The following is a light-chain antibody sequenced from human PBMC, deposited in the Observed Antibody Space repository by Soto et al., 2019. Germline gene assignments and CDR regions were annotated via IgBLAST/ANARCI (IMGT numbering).Light chain of an antibody. V-gene: IGKV1-39*01. Sequence: DIPMTQSPSSLSASVGDRVTITCRASQSISSYLNGYQQKPGKAPKLLIYAASSLQSGVPSRFSSSGSETDCTLTISSLQPEDVATYYCQQIYSTPRTFGQGTKVGIK. CDR3: QQIYSTPRT. CDR2: AAS. CDR1: QSISSY. J-gene: IGKJ1*01.